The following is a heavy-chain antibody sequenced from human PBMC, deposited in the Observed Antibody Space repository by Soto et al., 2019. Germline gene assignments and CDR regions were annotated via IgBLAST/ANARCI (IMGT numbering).Heavy chain of an antibody. CDR3: ARAIGYNWNDDLDP. J-gene: IGHJ5*02. CDR2: IYHSGST. D-gene: IGHD1-20*01. Sequence: QVQLQESGPGLVKPSGTLSLTCAVSGGSISSSNWWSWVRQPPGKGLEWIGEIYHSGSTNYNPSLQSRVTISGDQSKNPFSLKLSSVTAADTAVYYCARAIGYNWNDDLDPWGQGTLVTVSS. CDR1: GGSISSSNW. V-gene: IGHV4-4*02.